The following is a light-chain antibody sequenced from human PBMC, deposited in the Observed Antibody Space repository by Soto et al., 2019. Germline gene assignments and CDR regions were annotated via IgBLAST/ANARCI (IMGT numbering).Light chain of an antibody. CDR3: QSYDSSNPVV. CDR1: SGGIASNY. CDR2: EDD. Sequence: NFMLTQPHSVSESPGKTVTISCTRSSGGIASNYVQWYQQRPGSAPTTLIYEDDQRPSGVPDRFSGSIDRSSNSASLTISGLKTEDEADYYCQSYDSSNPVVFGGGTQLTVL. J-gene: IGLJ2*01. V-gene: IGLV6-57*04.